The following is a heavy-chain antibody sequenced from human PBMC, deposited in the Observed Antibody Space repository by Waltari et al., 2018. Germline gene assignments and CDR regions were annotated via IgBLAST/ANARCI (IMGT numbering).Heavy chain of an antibody. V-gene: IGHV4-39*07. J-gene: IGHJ4*02. CDR1: GGSISSRSYY. Sequence: QLQLQESGPGLVKPSETLSLTCTVSGGSISSRSYYWGWIRQPPGKGLEWIGSIYYSGSTYYNPSLKSRVTISVDTSKNQFSLKLSSVTAADTAVYYCARDTGTNYYFDYWGQGTLVTVSS. CDR3: ARDTGTNYYFDY. CDR2: IYYSGST. D-gene: IGHD1-1*01.